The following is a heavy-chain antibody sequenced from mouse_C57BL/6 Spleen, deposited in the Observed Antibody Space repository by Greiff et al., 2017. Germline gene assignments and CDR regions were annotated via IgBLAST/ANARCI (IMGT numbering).Heavy chain of an antibody. D-gene: IGHD1-1*02. J-gene: IGHJ2*01. Sequence: VQLQQSGPELVKPGASVKISCKASGYAFSSSWMNWVKQRPGKGLEWIGRIYPGDGDTNYNGKFKGKATLTADKSSSTAYMQLSSLTSEDSAVYFCARGGGWSYFDYWGQGTTLTVSS. CDR3: ARGGGWSYFDY. CDR2: IYPGDGDT. V-gene: IGHV1-82*01. CDR1: GYAFSSSW.